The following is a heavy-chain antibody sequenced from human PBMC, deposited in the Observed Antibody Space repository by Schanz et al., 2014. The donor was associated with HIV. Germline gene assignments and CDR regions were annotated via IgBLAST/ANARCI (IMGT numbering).Heavy chain of an antibody. V-gene: IGHV3-11*04. CDR1: GFSFSDYH. D-gene: IGHD2-8*01. J-gene: IGHJ4*02. CDR2: VRSDGNSM. Sequence: QVQLVESGGGVVQPGRSLRLSCTASGFSFSDYHMSWIRQAPGKGLEWVSYVRSDGNSMKYADSVKGRFTISRDNGKNSLYLQMASLRDDDTAVYYCAREPLPGNGLYFDYWGQGALVTVSS. CDR3: AREPLPGNGLYFDY.